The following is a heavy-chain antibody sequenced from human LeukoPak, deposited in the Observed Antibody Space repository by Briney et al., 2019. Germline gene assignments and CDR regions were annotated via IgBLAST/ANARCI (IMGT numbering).Heavy chain of an antibody. D-gene: IGHD6-13*01. CDR1: GYTFTTYA. V-gene: IGHV7-4-1*02. CDR3: ARNGYNSNWYFYYYYMDV. Sequence: AASVEVSCKASGYTFTTYAMNWVRQAPGQGLEWMGWINTNTGNPTYAQGFTGRFVFSLDTSVSTAYLQISSLKAEDTAVYYCARNGYNSNWYFYYYYMDVWGKGTTVTVSS. CDR2: INTNTGNP. J-gene: IGHJ6*03.